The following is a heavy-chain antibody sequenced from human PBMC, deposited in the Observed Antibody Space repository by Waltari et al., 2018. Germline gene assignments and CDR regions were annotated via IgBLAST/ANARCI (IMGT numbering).Heavy chain of an antibody. J-gene: IGHJ4*02. CDR2: IYYSGST. Sequence: QVQLQESGPGLVKPSETLSLTCTVSGGSISSYYWSWIRQPPGKGLEWIGYIYYSGSTNSNPSLKSRVTISVDTSKNQFSLKLSSVTAADTAVYYCARGTSADYWGQGTLVTVSS. CDR1: GGSISSYY. V-gene: IGHV4-59*01. CDR3: ARGTSADY.